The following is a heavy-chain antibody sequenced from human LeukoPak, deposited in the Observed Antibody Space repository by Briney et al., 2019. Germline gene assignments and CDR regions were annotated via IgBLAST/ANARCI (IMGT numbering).Heavy chain of an antibody. V-gene: IGHV3-66*01. CDR2: IYSGGST. CDR3: ARDTSMVRGVIIPNDY. J-gene: IGHJ4*02. Sequence: PGGSLRLSCAASGFTVSSNYMSWVRQAPGKGLEWVSVIYSGGSTYYADSVKGRFTISRDNAKNSLYLQMNSLRAEDTAVYYCARDTSMVRGVIIPNDYWGQGTLVTVSS. CDR1: GFTVSSNY. D-gene: IGHD3-10*01.